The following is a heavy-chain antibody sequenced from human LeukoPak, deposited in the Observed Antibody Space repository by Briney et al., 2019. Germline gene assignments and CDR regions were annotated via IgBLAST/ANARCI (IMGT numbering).Heavy chain of an antibody. CDR1: GYTFTYRY. CDR3: ARSALYSTKSDYYFES. J-gene: IGHJ4*02. D-gene: IGHD2-2*01. Sequence: ASVKVSSKASGYTFTYRYLHWVRQAPGQAFEWMGWITPYNGNRNYAKKFQDRVTITRDTSLSTAHMELSSLRSEDTAMYYCARSALYSTKSDYYFESWGQGTLVTVSS. V-gene: IGHV1-45*02. CDR2: ITPYNGNR.